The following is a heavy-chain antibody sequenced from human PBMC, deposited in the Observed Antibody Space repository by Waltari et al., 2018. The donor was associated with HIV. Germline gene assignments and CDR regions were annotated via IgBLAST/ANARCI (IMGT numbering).Heavy chain of an antibody. CDR1: GGSISSYY. Sequence: QVQLQESGPGLVKPSETLSLTCTVSGGSISSYYWSWIRQPPGKGLEWIGYNYYSESTNYNPSLKSRDTISVDTSKNQFSLKLSSVTAAYTAVYYCARDYYDSSGYYYGYSPWGQGTLVTVSS. CDR2: NYYSEST. J-gene: IGHJ5*02. V-gene: IGHV4-59*01. CDR3: ARDYYDSSGYYYGYSP. D-gene: IGHD3-22*01.